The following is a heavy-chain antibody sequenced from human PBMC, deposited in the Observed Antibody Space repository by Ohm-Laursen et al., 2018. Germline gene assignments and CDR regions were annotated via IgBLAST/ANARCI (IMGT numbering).Heavy chain of an antibody. CDR3: ARAPFRLGGYCTNGVCSERGMDV. CDR1: GGTFSSYA. J-gene: IGHJ6*02. V-gene: IGHV1-69*13. Sequence: SVKVSCKASGGTFSSYAISWVRQAPGQGLEWMGGIIPIFGTANYAQKFQGRVTITADESTSTAYMELSSLRSEDTAVYYCARAPFRLGGYCTNGVCSERGMDVWGQGTTVTVSS. CDR2: IIPIFGTA. D-gene: IGHD2-8*01.